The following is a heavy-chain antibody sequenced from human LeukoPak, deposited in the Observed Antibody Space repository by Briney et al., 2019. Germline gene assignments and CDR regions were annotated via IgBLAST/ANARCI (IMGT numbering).Heavy chain of an antibody. CDR2: IKQDGGGK. Sequence: GGSLRLSCAASGFSIGGYWMSWVRRPPGKGLEWVANIKQDGGGKNYVDSVKGRFTISRDNVKNSAYLQITDLRVGDTAVYYCVAISYLAFDIWGQGTMVTVSS. J-gene: IGHJ3*02. V-gene: IGHV3-7*01. CDR3: VAISYLAFDI. D-gene: IGHD3-3*01. CDR1: GFSIGGYW.